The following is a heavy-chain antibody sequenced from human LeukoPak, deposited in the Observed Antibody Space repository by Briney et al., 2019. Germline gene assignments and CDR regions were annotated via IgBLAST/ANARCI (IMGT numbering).Heavy chain of an antibody. J-gene: IGHJ4*02. V-gene: IGHV3-48*03. CDR1: GFTFSSSE. Sequence: GGSLRLSCTASGFTFSSSEMNWVSQAPGKRLEWVSYINSNGDFKYYADSVKGRFTISRDNAKNSLYLQMNSLRAEDTAVYYCTRRPYWGRGTLVSVSS. CDR3: TRRPY. CDR2: INSNGDFK.